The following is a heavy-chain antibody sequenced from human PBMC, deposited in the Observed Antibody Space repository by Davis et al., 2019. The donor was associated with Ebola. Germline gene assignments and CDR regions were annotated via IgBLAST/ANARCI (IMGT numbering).Heavy chain of an antibody. V-gene: IGHV3-11*01. CDR3: AKDNRRDFWSGYYPDYGMDV. D-gene: IGHD3-3*01. CDR1: GFTFSDYY. J-gene: IGHJ6*02. Sequence: GGSLRLSCAASGFTFSDYYMSWIRQAPGKGLEWVSYISGGGRTIYYADSVKGRFTMSRDNAKNSLYLQMNSLRAEDTALYYCAKDNRRDFWSGYYPDYGMDVWGQGTTVTVSS. CDR2: ISGGGRTI.